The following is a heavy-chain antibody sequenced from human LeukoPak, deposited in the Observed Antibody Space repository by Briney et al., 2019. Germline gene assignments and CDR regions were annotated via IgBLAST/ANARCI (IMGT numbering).Heavy chain of an antibody. J-gene: IGHJ4*02. CDR2: IKQDGSEK. CDR3: ATLSDLFIAAAGTSDY. Sequence: PGGSLRLSCAASGFTFSSYWMSWVRQAPGKGLEWVANIKQDGSEKYYVDSVKGRFTISRDNAKNSLYLQMNSLRAEDTAVYYCATLSDLFIAAAGTSDYWGQGTLVTVSS. D-gene: IGHD6-13*01. V-gene: IGHV3-7*01. CDR1: GFTFSSYW.